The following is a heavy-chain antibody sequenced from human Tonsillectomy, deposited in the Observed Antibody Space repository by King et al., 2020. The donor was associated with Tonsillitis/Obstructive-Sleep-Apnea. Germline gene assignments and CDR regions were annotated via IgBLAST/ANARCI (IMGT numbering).Heavy chain of an antibody. D-gene: IGHD2-15*01. Sequence: QLQESGPGLVKPSETLSLTCTVSGGSISSSSYYWGWIRQPPGKGLEWIGSIYYSGSTSYNPSLKSRVTISVDTSKNQFSLKLSSVTAADTAVYYCATHEGYLGFDYWGQGTLVTVSS. J-gene: IGHJ4*02. V-gene: IGHV4-39*01. CDR3: ATHEGYLGFDY. CDR2: IYYSGST. CDR1: GGSISSSSYY.